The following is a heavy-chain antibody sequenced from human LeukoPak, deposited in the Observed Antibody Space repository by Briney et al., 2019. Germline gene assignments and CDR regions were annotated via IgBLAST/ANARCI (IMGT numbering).Heavy chain of an antibody. J-gene: IGHJ2*01. CDR1: GGSISSGGYY. CDR3: ARRGYSYGRDWYFDL. V-gene: IGHV4-31*03. Sequence: NPSQTLSLTCTVSGGSISSGGYYWSWIRQHPGKGLEWIGYIYYSGSTYYNPSLKSRVTISVDTSKNQFSLKLSSVTAADTAVYYCARRGYSYGRDWYFDLWGRGTLVTVSS. CDR2: IYYSGST. D-gene: IGHD5-18*01.